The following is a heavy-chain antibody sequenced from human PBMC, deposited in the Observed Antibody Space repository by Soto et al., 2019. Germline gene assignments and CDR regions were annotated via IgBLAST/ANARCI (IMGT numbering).Heavy chain of an antibody. V-gene: IGHV4-31*03. Sequence: QVQLQESGPGLVKPSQTLSLTCTVSGGSISSGGYYWSWIRQHPGKGLEWIGYIYYSGSTYYNPSLKSRVTISVDTSKNQFSLKLSSVTAADTVVYYCARGSVWFGDGPGGGSYFDYWGQGTLVTVSS. CDR1: GGSISSGGYY. CDR3: ARGSVWFGDGPGGGSYFDY. CDR2: IYYSGST. D-gene: IGHD3-10*01. J-gene: IGHJ4*02.